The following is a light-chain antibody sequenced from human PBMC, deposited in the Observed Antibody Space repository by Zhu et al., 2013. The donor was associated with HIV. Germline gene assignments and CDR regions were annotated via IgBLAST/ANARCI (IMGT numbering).Light chain of an antibody. Sequence: EIVLTQSPATVSLSPGERATLSCRASQSVSSYLAWYQQKPGRAPRLLIYAASKRATGIPARFSGSGSGTDFALTISSLQPEDVALYFCHQYYGSPHTFGQGTKLELK. J-gene: IGKJ2*01. CDR1: QSVSSY. CDR2: AAS. CDR3: HQYYGSPHT. V-gene: IGKV3-11*01.